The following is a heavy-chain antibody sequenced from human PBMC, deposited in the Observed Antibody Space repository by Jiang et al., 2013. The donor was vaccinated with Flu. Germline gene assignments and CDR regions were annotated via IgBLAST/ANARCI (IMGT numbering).Heavy chain of an antibody. CDR2: IDPSNSYT. J-gene: IGHJ4*02. CDR3: VRHPTSGVIGVSDNFDY. CDR1: GYSFTSYW. Sequence: QLVESGVEVKKPGESLRISCQSSGYSFTSYWISWVRQKSGKGLEWMGRIDPSNSYTNYRPSFQGHVTVSVDKSIRTVYLQWSSLKASDTAMYFCVRHPTSGVIGVSDNFDYWGQGTLVTVSS. D-gene: IGHD2-21*01. V-gene: IGHV5-10-1*03.